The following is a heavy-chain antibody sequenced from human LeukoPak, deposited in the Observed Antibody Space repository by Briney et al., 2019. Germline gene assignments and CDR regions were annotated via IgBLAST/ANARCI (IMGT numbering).Heavy chain of an antibody. J-gene: IGHJ4*02. CDR1: GGSVSSNDYY. D-gene: IGHD3-22*01. CDR3: ARRRYTSGYLDY. CDR2: IHYSGST. Sequence: SETLSLTCTISGGSVSSNDYYWGWIRQPPGRGLEWIGTIHYSGSTYYKASLKSRVTISVDTSKNQFSLKLTSVTAADTAVYYCARRRYTSGYLDYWGQGTLVTVSS. V-gene: IGHV4-39*01.